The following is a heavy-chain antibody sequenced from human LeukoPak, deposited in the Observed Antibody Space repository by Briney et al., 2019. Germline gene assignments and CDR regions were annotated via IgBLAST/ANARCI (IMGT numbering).Heavy chain of an antibody. CDR3: ARYSSSWYNWFDP. Sequence: PSETLSLTCTVSGGSISSYYLSWIRQPAGKGLEWIGRVYSSGSPNYNPSLKSRVTMSVGPSKNHFSLKLSSVTAADPAVYYCARYSSSWYNWFDPWGQGTLVTVSS. CDR2: VYSSGSP. J-gene: IGHJ5*02. V-gene: IGHV4-4*07. CDR1: GGSISSYY. D-gene: IGHD6-13*01.